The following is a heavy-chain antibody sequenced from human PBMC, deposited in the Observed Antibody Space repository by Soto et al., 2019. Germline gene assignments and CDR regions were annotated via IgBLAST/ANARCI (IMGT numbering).Heavy chain of an antibody. J-gene: IGHJ4*02. CDR2: ITYTGVST. CDR3: ARPYDHNASYLPYDY. Sequence: PGGSLRLSCAASEFSFDDYAMSWVRQAPGKGLEWVSSITYTGVSTYYADSVKGRFTISRDNSKNTLYVQMNSLRAEDTAVYYCARPYDHNASYLPYDYRGQGTPVTVSS. CDR1: EFSFDDYA. D-gene: IGHD3-22*01. V-gene: IGHV3-23*01.